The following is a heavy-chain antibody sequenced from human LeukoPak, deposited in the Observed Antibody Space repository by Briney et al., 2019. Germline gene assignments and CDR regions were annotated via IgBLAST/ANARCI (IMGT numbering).Heavy chain of an antibody. D-gene: IGHD6-13*01. CDR3: ATYTGYSSNNWFDP. J-gene: IGHJ5*02. CDR1: GGSISSGGYS. V-gene: IGHV4-30-2*01. Sequence: PSETLSLTCAVSGGSISSGGYSWSWIRQPPGKGLEWIGYIYHSGSTYYNPSLKSRVTISVDRSKNQFSLKLGSVTAADTAVYYCATYTGYSSNNWFDPWGQGTVVTVSS. CDR2: IYHSGST.